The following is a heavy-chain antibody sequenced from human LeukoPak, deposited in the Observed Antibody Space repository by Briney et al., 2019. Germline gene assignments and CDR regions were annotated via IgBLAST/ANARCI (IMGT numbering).Heavy chain of an antibody. J-gene: IGHJ4*02. V-gene: IGHV3-15*01. Sequence: PGGSLRLSCAASGFTFSNTWMTWVRQAPGKGLEWVGRIKSKTDGGTTDYAAPVKGRFTISRDDSKNTLYLQMNSLKTEDTAVYYCTTDQELPLLVGATRFDYWGQGTLVTVSS. D-gene: IGHD1-26*01. CDR2: IKSKTDGGTT. CDR1: GFTFSNTW. CDR3: TTDQELPLLVGATRFDY.